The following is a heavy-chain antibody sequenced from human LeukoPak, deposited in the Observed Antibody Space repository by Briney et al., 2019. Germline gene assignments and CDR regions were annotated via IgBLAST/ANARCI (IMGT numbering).Heavy chain of an antibody. CDR3: TRISLSSGGELLEAFDT. CDR1: GFTFSNHW. CDR2: IKEDGSEK. D-gene: IGHD3-10*01. V-gene: IGHV3-7*01. J-gene: IGHJ3*02. Sequence: PGGSLRLSCAASGFTFSNHWMSWIRQAPGKGLEWVANIKEDGSEKYYVADVRGRFTISRDHAKNSVSLQMSSLRGEDTAMYYCTRISLSSGGELLEAFDTWGQGTVVTVSS.